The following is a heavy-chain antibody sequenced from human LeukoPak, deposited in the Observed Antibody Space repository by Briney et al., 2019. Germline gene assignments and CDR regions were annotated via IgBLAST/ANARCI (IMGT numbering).Heavy chain of an antibody. Sequence: GGSLRLSCAASGFTFSDSYMSWIRQAPGKRLEWVSYISRGGSTTYYADSVKGRFTISRDNAKNSLYLQMNSLRAEDTAVYYCARLLGSYFDYWGQGTLVTVSS. V-gene: IGHV3-11*04. D-gene: IGHD7-27*01. J-gene: IGHJ4*02. CDR3: ARLLGSYFDY. CDR1: GFTFSDSY. CDR2: ISRGGSTT.